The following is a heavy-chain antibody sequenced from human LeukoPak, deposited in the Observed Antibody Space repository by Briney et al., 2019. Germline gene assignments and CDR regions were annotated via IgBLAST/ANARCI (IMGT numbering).Heavy chain of an antibody. J-gene: IGHJ4*02. V-gene: IGHV3-21*01. CDR2: ISSNRSYI. CDR1: GFTFSSYS. CDR3: AGTYYYDSSGYYYGM. D-gene: IGHD3-22*01. Sequence: PGGSLRLSCAASGFTFSSYSMNWVRQPPGKGLEWVSSISSNRSYIYYADSVKGRFTISRDNAKNSLYLQMNSLRAEDTAVYYCAGTYYYDSSGYYYGMWGQGTLVTVSS.